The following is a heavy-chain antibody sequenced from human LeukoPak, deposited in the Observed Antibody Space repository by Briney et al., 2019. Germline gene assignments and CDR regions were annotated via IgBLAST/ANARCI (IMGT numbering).Heavy chain of an antibody. CDR1: GYTFTGYY. CDR2: INPNSGGT. V-gene: IGHV1-2*06. J-gene: IGHJ3*02. D-gene: IGHD3-22*01. CDR3: AREAHQDYYDSRGAFDI. Sequence: ASVKVSCKASGYTFTGYYMHWVRQALGQGLEWMGRINPNSGGTNYAQKFQGRVTMTRDTSINTAYMELSRLRSDDTAVYYCAREAHQDYYDSRGAFDIWGQGTMDTVSS.